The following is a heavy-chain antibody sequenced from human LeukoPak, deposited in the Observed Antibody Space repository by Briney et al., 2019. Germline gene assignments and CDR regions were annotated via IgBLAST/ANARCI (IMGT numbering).Heavy chain of an antibody. CDR2: ISGNSGTT. CDR1: GFTFSSYG. V-gene: IGHV3-23*01. J-gene: IGHJ3*02. D-gene: IGHD4-23*01. CDR3: ANFYGGNSDDAFDI. Sequence: GGSLRLSCAASGFTFSSYGMSWVRQAPGKGLEWVSGISGNSGTTYYADSVKGRFTISRDNSKNTLYLQMNSLRAEDTAVYYCANFYGGNSDDAFDIWGQGTMVTVSS.